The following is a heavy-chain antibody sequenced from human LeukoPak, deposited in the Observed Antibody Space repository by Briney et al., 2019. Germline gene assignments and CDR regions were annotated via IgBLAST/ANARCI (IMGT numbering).Heavy chain of an antibody. Sequence: SETLSLTCTVSGGAIFNSNFYWGWFRQSPGKGLEWIASIYYHGTTYYNPALKRRVTISVDTSKNQFSLKVKDVTAADTAMYYCARESNIDYWGQGTLVTVSS. J-gene: IGHJ4*02. CDR2: IYYHGTT. CDR1: GGAIFNSNFY. V-gene: IGHV4-39*07. CDR3: ARESNIDY.